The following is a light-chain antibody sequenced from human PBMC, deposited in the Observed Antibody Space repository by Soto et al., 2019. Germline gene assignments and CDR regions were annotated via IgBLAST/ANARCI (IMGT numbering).Light chain of an antibody. J-gene: IGKJ1*01. CDR3: MQALQTPPT. Sequence: DTVMTQSPLSLPVTPGEPASISCRSSQSLLHSDGYNYLDWYLQKPGQSPQVLVYLGSNRASGVPDRFSGSGSGTDFTLKISRVEAEDVGVYYCMQALQTPPTFGQGTKV. V-gene: IGKV2-28*01. CDR2: LGS. CDR1: QSLLHSDGYNY.